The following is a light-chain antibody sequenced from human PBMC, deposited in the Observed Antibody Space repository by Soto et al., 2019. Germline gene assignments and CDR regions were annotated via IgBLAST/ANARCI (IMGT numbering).Light chain of an antibody. CDR2: AAS. CDR3: QKYSSVPV. Sequence: DIQMTQSPTSLSASVGDRVTITCRASQGIRNFVAWYQQKPGKAPKLLIYAASTLQSGVPSRFSCSGSGTDFTLTINSLQPEDVATYSCQKYSSVPVFGPGTKVEIQ. CDR1: QGIRNF. J-gene: IGKJ3*01. V-gene: IGKV1-27*01.